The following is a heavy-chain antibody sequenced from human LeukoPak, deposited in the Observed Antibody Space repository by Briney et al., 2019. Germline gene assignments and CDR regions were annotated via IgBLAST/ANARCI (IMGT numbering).Heavy chain of an antibody. J-gene: IGHJ6*02. Sequence: SETLSLTCAVYGGSFSGYYWSWIRQPPGKGLEWIGEINHSGSANCNPSLKSRVTISVDTSKNQFSLKLSSVTAADTAVYYCARGLCTNGVCYRRHYYYGMDVWGQGTTVTVSS. CDR1: GGSFSGYY. CDR3: ARGLCTNGVCYRRHYYYGMDV. CDR2: INHSGSA. V-gene: IGHV4-34*01. D-gene: IGHD2-8*01.